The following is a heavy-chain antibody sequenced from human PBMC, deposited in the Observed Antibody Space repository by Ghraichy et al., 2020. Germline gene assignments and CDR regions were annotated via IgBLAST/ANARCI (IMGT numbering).Heavy chain of an antibody. CDR3: AKHLAAAGNFDY. J-gene: IGHJ4*02. Sequence: GESLNISCAASGFTFSSYAMHWVRQAPGKGLEWVAVISYDGSNKYYADSVKGRFTISRDNSKNTLYLQMNSLRAEDTAVYYCAKHLAAAGNFDYWGQGTLVTVSS. D-gene: IGHD6-13*01. V-gene: IGHV3-30*04. CDR2: ISYDGSNK. CDR1: GFTFSSYA.